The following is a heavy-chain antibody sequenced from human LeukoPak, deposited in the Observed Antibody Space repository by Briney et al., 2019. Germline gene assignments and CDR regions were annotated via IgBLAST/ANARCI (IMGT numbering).Heavy chain of an antibody. D-gene: IGHD3-10*01. CDR3: ARDIGDYYGSGSYWLL. CDR1: GYSFIDYY. CDR2: VIPHSGGT. J-gene: IGHJ4*02. V-gene: IGHV1-2*02. Sequence: ASVKVSCKASGYSFIDYYIHWVRQAPGQGLEWMGWVIPHSGGTKFAQKFQGRVTMTRDTSFNTAYMEVSSLRSDDTAVYYCARDIGDYYGSGSYWLLWGQGTLVTVAS.